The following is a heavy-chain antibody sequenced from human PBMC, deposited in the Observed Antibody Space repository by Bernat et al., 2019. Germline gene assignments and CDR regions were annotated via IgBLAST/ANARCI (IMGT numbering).Heavy chain of an antibody. CDR2: IIPILGIA. CDR3: ARNGPMGNAFDI. V-gene: IGHV1-69*02. D-gene: IGHD2-8*01. CDR1: GGTFSSYT. Sequence: QVQLVQSGAEVKKPGSSVKVSCKASGGTFSSYTISWVRQAPGQGLEWMGRIIPILGIANYALKFQGRVTIAADKSTSTAYMELSSLRSEDTAVYYCARNGPMGNAFDIWGQGTMVTVSS. J-gene: IGHJ3*02.